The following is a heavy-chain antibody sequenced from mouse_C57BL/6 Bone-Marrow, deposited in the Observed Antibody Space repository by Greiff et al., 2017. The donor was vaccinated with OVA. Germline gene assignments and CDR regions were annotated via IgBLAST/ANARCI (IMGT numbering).Heavy chain of an antibody. CDR2: IDPEDGET. CDR3: ALVMTTVVATPSWYVEV. V-gene: IGHV14-2*01. Sequence: VQLQPPGAELVKPGASVKLSCTASGFTIKDYYMHWVKQRTEQGLAWIGRIDPEDGETKYAPKFQGKATITADTSSNPAYLQISSLTSEDTVVYYWALVMTTVVATPSWYVEVWGTGTTVTVTS. D-gene: IGHD1-1*01. J-gene: IGHJ1*03. CDR1: GFTIKDYY.